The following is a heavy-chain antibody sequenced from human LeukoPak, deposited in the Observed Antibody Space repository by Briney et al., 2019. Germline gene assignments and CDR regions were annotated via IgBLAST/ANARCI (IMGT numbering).Heavy chain of an antibody. V-gene: IGHV3-7*03. Sequence: GGALRLSCAASGFTFSNYWVHWGRQAPGKGLEWVANIKEDGSEKYYVDSVKGRFSISRDNAKNSLYLQMNSLRAEDTAVYYCARALSGWGQGTLVTVSS. CDR3: ARALSG. J-gene: IGHJ4*02. CDR1: GFTFSNYW. D-gene: IGHD3-3*01. CDR2: IKEDGSEK.